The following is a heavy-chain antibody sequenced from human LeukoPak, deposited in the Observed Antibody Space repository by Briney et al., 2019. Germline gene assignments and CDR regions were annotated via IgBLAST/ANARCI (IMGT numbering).Heavy chain of an antibody. CDR1: GGSFSGYY. V-gene: IGHV4-34*01. J-gene: IGHJ4*02. Sequence: SETLSLTCAVYGGSFSGYYWSWIRQPPGKGLEWIGEINHSGSTNYNPSLKSRVTISVDTSKNQFSLKLSSVTAADTAVYYCARLPTLGDYFDYWGQGTLVTVSS. D-gene: IGHD2-15*01. CDR2: INHSGST. CDR3: ARLPTLGDYFDY.